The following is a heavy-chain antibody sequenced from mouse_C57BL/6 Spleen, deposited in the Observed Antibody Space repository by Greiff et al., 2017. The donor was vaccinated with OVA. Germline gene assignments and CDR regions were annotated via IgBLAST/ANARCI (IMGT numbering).Heavy chain of an antibody. CDR1: GYTFTSYW. V-gene: IGHV1-61*01. D-gene: IGHD2-3*01. CDR3: ARKVTTTWYFDV. J-gene: IGHJ1*03. Sequence: VQLQQPGAELVRPGSSVKLSCKASGYTFTSYWMDWVKQRPGQGLEWIGNIYPSDSETHYNQKFKDKATLTVDKSSSTAYMQLSSLTSEDSAVYYCARKVTTTWYFDVWGTGTTVTVSS. CDR2: IYPSDSET.